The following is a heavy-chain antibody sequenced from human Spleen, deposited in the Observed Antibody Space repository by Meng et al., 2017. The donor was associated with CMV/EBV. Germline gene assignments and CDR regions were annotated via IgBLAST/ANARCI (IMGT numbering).Heavy chain of an antibody. CDR2: IYYSGST. V-gene: IGHV4-39*02. Sequence: SETLSLTRTVSGGSFSISSYYWGWIRQPPGKGLEWIGDIYYSGSTYYNPSLKSRVTISVDTPKNQFSLRLSSVTAADTAVYYCARDLDDFWTGYYAAYIDQWGQGTLVTVSS. CDR3: ARDLDDFWTGYYAAYIDQ. CDR1: GGSFSISSYY. D-gene: IGHD3/OR15-3a*01. J-gene: IGHJ4*02.